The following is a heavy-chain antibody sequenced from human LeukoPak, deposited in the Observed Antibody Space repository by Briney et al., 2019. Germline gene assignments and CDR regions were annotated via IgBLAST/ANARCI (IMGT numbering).Heavy chain of an antibody. CDR2: ISWNSGSI. CDR3: TKALSFGYDLEFDY. CDR1: GFTFDDYA. V-gene: IGHV3-9*01. Sequence: GGSLRLSCAASGFTFDDYAMHWVRQAPGKGLEWVSGISWNSGSIGYADSVKGRFTISRDNAKNSLYLQMNSLRAEDTALYYCTKALSFGYDLEFDYWGQGTLVTVSS. J-gene: IGHJ4*02. D-gene: IGHD5-12*01.